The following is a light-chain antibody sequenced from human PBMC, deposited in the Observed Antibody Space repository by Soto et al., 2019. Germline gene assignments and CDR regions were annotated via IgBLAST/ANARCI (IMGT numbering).Light chain of an antibody. CDR3: QQYGNSPQT. V-gene: IGKV3-20*01. CDR1: QSVNSNY. CDR2: GAT. J-gene: IGKJ1*01. Sequence: EIVLTQSPATLSLSPGERATLSCRASQSVNSNYVAWYQHKPGQVPRLLFYGATHRATGIPDRISGSGSGTDFTLTISRLEPEDFAVYYCQQYGNSPQTFGQGTKVEIK.